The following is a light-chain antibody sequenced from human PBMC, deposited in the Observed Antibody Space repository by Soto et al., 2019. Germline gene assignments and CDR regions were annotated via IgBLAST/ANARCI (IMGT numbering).Light chain of an antibody. V-gene: IGLV4-69*01. CDR2: LNSDGSH. CDR1: SGHSSYA. CDR3: QTWGTGIHV. Sequence: QPVLTQSPSASASLGASVKFTCTLSSGHSSYAIAWHQQQPEKGPRYLMKLNSDGSHSKGDGIPDRFSGSSSGAERYLTISSLPSEDEADYYCQTWGTGIHVFGTGTKVTVL. J-gene: IGLJ1*01.